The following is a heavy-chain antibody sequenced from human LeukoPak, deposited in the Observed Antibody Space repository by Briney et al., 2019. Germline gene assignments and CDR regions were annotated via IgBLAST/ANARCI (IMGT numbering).Heavy chain of an antibody. CDR3: AKVWAVAGTYYYYGMDV. Sequence: GGSLRLSCAASGFTFSSYGMHWVRQAPGKGLEWVAVISYDGSNKYYADSVKGRFTISRDNSKNTLYLQMNSLRREDTAVYYCAKVWAVAGTYYYYGMDVWGQGTTVTVSS. D-gene: IGHD6-19*01. J-gene: IGHJ6*02. CDR1: GFTFSSYG. V-gene: IGHV3-30*18. CDR2: ISYDGSNK.